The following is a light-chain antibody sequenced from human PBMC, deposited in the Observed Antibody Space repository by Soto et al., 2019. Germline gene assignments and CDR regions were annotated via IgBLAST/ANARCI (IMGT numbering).Light chain of an antibody. J-gene: IGLJ1*01. V-gene: IGLV2-14*01. CDR3: SSYTSSSPLYV. CDR1: SSDVGGYNY. CDR2: DVS. Sequence: QSVLTQPASVSGSPGQSITISCTGTSSDVGGYNYVSWYQQHPGKAPKLMIYDVSNRPSGVSNRFSGSKSGNTASLTISGLQAEDEADYYCSSYTSSSPLYVFGTGNKVTXL.